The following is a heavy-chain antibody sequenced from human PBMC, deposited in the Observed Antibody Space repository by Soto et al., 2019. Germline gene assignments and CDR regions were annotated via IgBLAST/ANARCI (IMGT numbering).Heavy chain of an antibody. V-gene: IGHV1-69*04. CDR2: IIPILGIA. CDR1: GYTFTSYA. Sequence: XVKVSCKASGYTFTSYAMRGVRRAPGQRLEWMGRIIPILGIANYAQKFQGRVTITADKSTSTAYMELSSLRSEETAVYYCARFGLSSLGVGATDFDYWGQGTLVTVSS. D-gene: IGHD1-26*01. CDR3: ARFGLSSLGVGATDFDY. J-gene: IGHJ4*02.